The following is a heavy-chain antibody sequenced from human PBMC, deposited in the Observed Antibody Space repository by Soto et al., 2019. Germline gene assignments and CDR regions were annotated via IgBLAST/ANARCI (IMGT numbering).Heavy chain of an antibody. CDR2: TYYSGST. CDR3: SRIYGGHHDFDY. Sequence: PSETLSLTCTVSGGSISSGGYYWSWIRQHPGKGLEWIGYTYYSGSTYYTPSLKSRVTISVDTSKNQYSLKLRSVTAADTAVYYCSRIYGGHHDFDYWGQGTLATVSS. J-gene: IGHJ4*02. CDR1: GGSISSGGYY. D-gene: IGHD4-17*01. V-gene: IGHV4-31*03.